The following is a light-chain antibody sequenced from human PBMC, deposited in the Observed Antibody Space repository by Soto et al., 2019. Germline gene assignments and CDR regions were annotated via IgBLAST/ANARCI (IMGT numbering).Light chain of an antibody. CDR1: SSNIGSNY. J-gene: IGLJ2*01. CDR2: SSN. CDR3: AAWDVSLSAVV. V-gene: IGLV1-47*02. Sequence: QSVLTQPPSASGTPGQRVTISCSGSSSNIGSNYVYWYQQLPGTAPKLLIYSSNQRPSGVPDRFSGSKSGTSASLAISGLRSEDEAVYYCAAWDVSLSAVVFGGGTKLTVL.